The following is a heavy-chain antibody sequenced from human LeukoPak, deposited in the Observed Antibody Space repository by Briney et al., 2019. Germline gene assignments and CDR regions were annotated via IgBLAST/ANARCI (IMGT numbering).Heavy chain of an antibody. J-gene: IGHJ6*04. V-gene: IGHV1-2*04. CDR1: GYTCTGYY. CDR2: INPNSGGT. Sequence: ASVKVSCKASGYTCTGYYMHWVRQAPGQGLEWMGWINPNSGGTNYAQKFQGWVTMTRDTSISTAYMELSRLRSDDTAVYYCARGGYSYGSYYYYGMDVWGKGTTVTVSS. CDR3: ARGGYSYGSYYYYGMDV. D-gene: IGHD5-18*01.